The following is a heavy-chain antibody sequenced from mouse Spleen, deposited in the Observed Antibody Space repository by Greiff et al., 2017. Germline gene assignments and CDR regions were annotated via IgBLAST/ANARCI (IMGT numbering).Heavy chain of an antibody. D-gene: IGHD3-1*01. J-gene: IGHJ4*01. V-gene: IGHV1S81*02. Sequence: QVQLQQSGAELVKPGASVKLSCKASGYTFTSYYMYWVKQRPGQGLEWIGEINPSNGGTNFNEKFKSKATLTVDKSSSTAYMQLSSLTSEDSAVYYCTRRGSGAMDYWGQGTSVTVSS. CDR1: GYTFTSYY. CDR3: TRRGSGAMDY. CDR2: INPSNGGT.